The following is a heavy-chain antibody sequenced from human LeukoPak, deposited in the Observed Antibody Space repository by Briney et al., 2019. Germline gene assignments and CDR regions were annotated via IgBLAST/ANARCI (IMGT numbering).Heavy chain of an antibody. CDR1: GYTFTGYY. CDR2: INPNSGAT. D-gene: IGHD1-1*01. V-gene: IGHV1-2*02. Sequence: ASVKVSCKASGYTFTGYYIHWVRQAPGQGLEWMGWINPNSGATLYAQKFQGRVTMTRDTSINTAYMELSSLRSDDTAVYYCTRAKRVIFDYWGQGTLVTVSS. CDR3: TRAKRVIFDY. J-gene: IGHJ4*02.